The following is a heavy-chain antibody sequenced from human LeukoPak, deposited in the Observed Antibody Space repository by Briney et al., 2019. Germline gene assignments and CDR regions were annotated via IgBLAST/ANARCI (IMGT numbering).Heavy chain of an antibody. D-gene: IGHD5-12*01. CDR2: IYHSGST. CDR1: GGSMSGFF. V-gene: IGHV4-38-2*02. J-gene: IGHJ4*02. CDR3: ARVSSGYDYGPEEYYFDY. Sequence: SETLSLTCTVSGGSMSGFFWTWIRQPPGKGLEWIGSIYHSGSTYYNPSLKSRVTISVDTSKNQFSLKLSSVTAADTAVYYCARVSSGYDYGPEEYYFDYWGQGTLVTVSS.